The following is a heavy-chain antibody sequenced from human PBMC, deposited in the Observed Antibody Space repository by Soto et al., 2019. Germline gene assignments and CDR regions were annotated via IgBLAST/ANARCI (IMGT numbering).Heavy chain of an antibody. Sequence: GASGKVSCKASGYTFINYDISWVRQATGQVLEWMGWMNPGSGKTGYANKFQGRVTMTRDASTSTAHLELSSLTSEDTAVYYCARMASSGTLNWFDPWGQGTLVTVSS. J-gene: IGHJ5*02. V-gene: IGHV1-8*02. CDR3: ARMASSGTLNWFDP. CDR1: GYTFINYD. CDR2: MNPGSGKT.